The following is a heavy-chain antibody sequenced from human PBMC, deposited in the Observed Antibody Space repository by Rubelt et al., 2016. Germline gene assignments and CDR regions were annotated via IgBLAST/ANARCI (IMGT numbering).Heavy chain of an antibody. CDR1: GFSVSSNY. J-gene: IGHJ4*02. V-gene: IGHV3-53*01. CDR3: AKEGLSSGYYYYFDY. Sequence: EVQLLESGGGLVQPGGSLRLSCAASGFSVSSNYMSWVRQAPGKGLEWASVIYSGGSTYYADSVKGRFTISRDNSKNTLYLQMNSLRAEDTAVYYCAKEGLSSGYYYYFDYWGQGTLVTVSS. D-gene: IGHD3-22*01. CDR2: IYSGGST.